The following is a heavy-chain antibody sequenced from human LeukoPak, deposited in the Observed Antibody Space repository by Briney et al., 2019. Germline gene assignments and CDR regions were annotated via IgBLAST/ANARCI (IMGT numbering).Heavy chain of an antibody. J-gene: IGHJ6*03. CDR3: ARSPTYYYMDV. Sequence: GESLRLSCEASGFTFSNYVIHWVRQAPGKGLEWLAVISYDRINKYYADSVKGRFTISSDHSKTTVDLQMDSLGGADTAVYYCARSPTYYYMDVWGKGTTVTVSS. CDR2: ISYDRINK. V-gene: IGHV3-30-3*01. CDR1: GFTFSNYV.